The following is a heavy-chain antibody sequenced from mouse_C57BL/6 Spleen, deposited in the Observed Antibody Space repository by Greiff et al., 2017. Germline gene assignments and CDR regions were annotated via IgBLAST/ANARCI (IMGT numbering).Heavy chain of an antibody. CDR3: ARQTDDGYYVGYFDY. V-gene: IGHV5-6*01. D-gene: IGHD2-3*01. Sequence: EVKLMESGGDLVKPGGSLKLSCAASGFTFSSYGMSRVRQTPDKRLEWVATISSGGSYTYYPDSVKGRFTISRDNATNTLYLQMSSLKSEDTAMYYCARQTDDGYYVGYFDYWGQGTTLTVSS. CDR1: GFTFSSYG. CDR2: ISSGGSYT. J-gene: IGHJ2*01.